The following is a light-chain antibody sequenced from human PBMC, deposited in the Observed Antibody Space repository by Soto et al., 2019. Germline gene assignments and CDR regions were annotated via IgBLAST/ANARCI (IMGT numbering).Light chain of an antibody. Sequence: QSSLTQPSSVSGSPGQSITICCPGTSSDVGGYNYVSWYQHHPGKAPKLMIFDVSNRPSGVSNRFSGSKSGNTASLTISGLQPEDEADYYCSSYTTSNTRQIVFGTGTKVTVL. CDR1: SSDVGGYNY. CDR2: DVS. CDR3: SSYTTSNTRQIV. V-gene: IGLV2-14*03. J-gene: IGLJ1*01.